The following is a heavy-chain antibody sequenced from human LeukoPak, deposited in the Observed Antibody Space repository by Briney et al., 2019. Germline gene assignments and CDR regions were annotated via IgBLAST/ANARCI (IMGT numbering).Heavy chain of an antibody. CDR1: GYTFTSYD. Sequence: ASVKVSCKASGYTFTSYDINWVRQATGQGLEWMGWMNPNSGNTGYAQKFQGRVTMTRNTSISTAYMELSSLRSEDTAVYYCARVGSQRITMVRGVPDPYYFDYWGRGTLVTVSS. J-gene: IGHJ4*02. V-gene: IGHV1-8*01. CDR3: ARVGSQRITMVRGVPDPYYFDY. D-gene: IGHD3-10*01. CDR2: MNPNSGNT.